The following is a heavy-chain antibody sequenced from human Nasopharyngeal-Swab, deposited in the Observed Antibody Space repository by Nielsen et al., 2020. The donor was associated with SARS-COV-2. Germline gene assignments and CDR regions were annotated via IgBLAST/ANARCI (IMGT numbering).Heavy chain of an antibody. CDR3: AKDSGVAVAVSWFDP. J-gene: IGHJ5*02. Sequence: GGSLRLSCAASGFTFSSYGMHWVRQAPGKGLEWVAFIRYDGSNKYYADSVKGRFTISRDNSKNTLYLQMNSLRAEDTAVYYCAKDSGVAVAVSWFDPWGQGALVTVSS. V-gene: IGHV3-30*02. D-gene: IGHD6-19*01. CDR2: IRYDGSNK. CDR1: GFTFSSYG.